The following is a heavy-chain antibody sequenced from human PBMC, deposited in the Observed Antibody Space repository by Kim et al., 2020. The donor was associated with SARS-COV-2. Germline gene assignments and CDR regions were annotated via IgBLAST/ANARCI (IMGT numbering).Heavy chain of an antibody. D-gene: IGHD5-18*01. CDR3: ANSGYGWANHIPHVPPFDY. J-gene: IGHJ4*02. Sequence: GGSLRLSCAASGFTFSSYAMSWVRQAPGKGLEWVSAISGSGGSTYYADSVKGRFTISRDNSKNTLYLQMNSLRAEDTAVYYCANSGYGWANHIPHVPPFDYWGQGTLVTVSS. V-gene: IGHV3-23*01. CDR1: GFTFSSYA. CDR2: ISGSGGST.